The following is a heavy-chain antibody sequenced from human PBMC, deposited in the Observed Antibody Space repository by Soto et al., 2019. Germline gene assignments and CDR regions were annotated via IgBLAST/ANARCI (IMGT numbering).Heavy chain of an antibody. J-gene: IGHJ5*01. V-gene: IGHV4-4*02. CDR1: GFSVSSNDW. CDR3: ARSTMIGPARRLDS. CDR2: VFRSGET. D-gene: IGHD3-10*02. Sequence: QVQLQESGPGLVKPSGTLSLICSVSGFSVSSNDWWTWVRQPPGKGLGWIGEVFRSGETNSNPSLRSRVTMSVDMSKNHFSLTQNSVTAADTGIYYCARSTMIGPARRLDSWGPGTLVTVSA.